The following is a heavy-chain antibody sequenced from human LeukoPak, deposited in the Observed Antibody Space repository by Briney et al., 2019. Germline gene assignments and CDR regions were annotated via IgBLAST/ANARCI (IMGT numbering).Heavy chain of an antibody. Sequence: SETLSLTCTVSGGSISSSSYYWGWIRQPPGKGLKWIGSIYYSGSTYYNPSLKSRVTISVDTSKNQFSLKLSSVTAADTAVYYCARSDTAMVLDYWGQGTLVTVSS. D-gene: IGHD5-18*01. CDR2: IYYSGST. CDR1: GGSISSSSYY. V-gene: IGHV4-39*01. J-gene: IGHJ4*02. CDR3: ARSDTAMVLDY.